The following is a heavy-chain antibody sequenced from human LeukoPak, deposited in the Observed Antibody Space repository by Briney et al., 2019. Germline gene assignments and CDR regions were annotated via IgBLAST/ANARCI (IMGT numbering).Heavy chain of an antibody. J-gene: IGHJ4*02. D-gene: IGHD6-19*01. CDR3: ARVRQWLVGGPFDY. CDR1: GGSFSGYY. V-gene: IGHV4-34*01. CDR2: INHSGST. Sequence: SETLSLTCAVYGGSFSGYYWSWIRLPPGKGLEWIGEINHSGSTNYNPSLKSRVTISVDTSKNQFSLKLSSVTAADTAVYYCARVRQWLVGGPFDYWGQGTLVTVSS.